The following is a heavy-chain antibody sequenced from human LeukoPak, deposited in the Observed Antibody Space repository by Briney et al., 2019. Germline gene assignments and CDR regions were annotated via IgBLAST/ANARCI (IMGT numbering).Heavy chain of an antibody. CDR3: ARSGGPLMVRGVIITELAQGDY. J-gene: IGHJ4*02. CDR2: INPNSDGT. Sequence: ASVKVSCKASGYTFTGYYMHWVRQAPGQGLEWMGWINPNSDGTNYAQKFQGRVTMTTDTSTSTAYMELRSLRSDDTAVYYCARSGGPLMVRGVIITELAQGDYWGQGTPVTVSS. CDR1: GYTFTGYY. D-gene: IGHD3-10*01. V-gene: IGHV1-2*02.